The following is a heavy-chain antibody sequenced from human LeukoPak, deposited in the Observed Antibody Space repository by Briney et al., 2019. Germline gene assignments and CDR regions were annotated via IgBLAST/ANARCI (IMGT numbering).Heavy chain of an antibody. J-gene: IGHJ4*02. CDR3: ARLLKIVGAFDY. V-gene: IGHV3-74*01. CDR2: INTDGSST. CDR1: GFTFSSYW. D-gene: IGHD1-26*01. Sequence: QSGGSLRLSCAASGFTFSSYWMHWVRQAPGKGLVWVSRINTDGSSTSYADSVKGRFTISRDNSKNTLYLQMNSLRAEDTAVYYCARLLKIVGAFDYWGQGTLVTVSS.